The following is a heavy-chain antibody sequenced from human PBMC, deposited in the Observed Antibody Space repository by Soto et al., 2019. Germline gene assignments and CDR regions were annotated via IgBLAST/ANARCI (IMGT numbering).Heavy chain of an antibody. CDR2: ISYDGSNK. CDR1: GFTFSSYG. V-gene: IGHV3-30*18. Sequence: GGSLRLSCAASGFTFSSYGMHWVRQAPGKGLEWVAVISYDGSNKYYADSVKGRFTISRDNSKNTLYLQMNSLRAEDTAVYYCAKDRAYGDYYYGMDVWGQGTTVTVSS. D-gene: IGHD4-17*01. J-gene: IGHJ6*02. CDR3: AKDRAYGDYYYGMDV.